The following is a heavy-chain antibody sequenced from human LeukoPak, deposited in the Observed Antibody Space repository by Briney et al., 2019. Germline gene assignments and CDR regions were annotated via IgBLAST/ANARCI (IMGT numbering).Heavy chain of an antibody. CDR2: ISGSGGST. CDR3: AKAYDFWSGYSKGGSDYYYYGMDV. CDR1: GFTFSSYA. Sequence: GGSLRLSCAASGFTFSSYAMSWVRQAPGKRLEWVSAISGSGGSTYYADSVKGRFTISRDNSKNTLYLQMNSLRAEDTAVYYCAKAYDFWSGYSKGGSDYYYYGMDVWGQGTTVTVSS. J-gene: IGHJ6*02. V-gene: IGHV3-23*01. D-gene: IGHD3-3*01.